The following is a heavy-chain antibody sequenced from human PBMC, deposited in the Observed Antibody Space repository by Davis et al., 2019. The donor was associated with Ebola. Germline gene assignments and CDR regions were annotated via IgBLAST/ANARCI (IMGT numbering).Heavy chain of an antibody. Sequence: GESLKISCAASGFTFSSYWMHWVRQAPGKGLVWVSRINSDGSSTSYADSVKGRFTISRDNAKNTLYLQMNSLRAEDTAVYYCARVRIAAAGVIDYWGQGTLVTVSS. J-gene: IGHJ4*02. D-gene: IGHD6-13*01. CDR3: ARVRIAAAGVIDY. CDR2: INSDGSST. CDR1: GFTFSSYW. V-gene: IGHV3-74*01.